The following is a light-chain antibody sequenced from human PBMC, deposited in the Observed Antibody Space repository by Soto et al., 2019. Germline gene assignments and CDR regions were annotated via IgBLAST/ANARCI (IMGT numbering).Light chain of an antibody. Sequence: EIVLTQSPGTLSLSPGERATLSCRASQSVSGSYLAWYQQKPGQAPRLLIYGASSRATGIPDRFSGSGSGTDFTLTISRLEPEDFAVYHCQQYGESPLTFGGGTKVDIK. CDR1: QSVSGSY. CDR2: GAS. J-gene: IGKJ4*01. CDR3: QQYGESPLT. V-gene: IGKV3-20*01.